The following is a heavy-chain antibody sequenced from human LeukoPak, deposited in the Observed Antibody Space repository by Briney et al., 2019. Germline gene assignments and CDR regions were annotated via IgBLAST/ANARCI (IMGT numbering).Heavy chain of an antibody. CDR1: GFTFSSYA. V-gene: IGHV3-23*01. J-gene: IGHJ4*02. D-gene: IGHD6-19*01. CDR2: ISGSGGST. Sequence: GGSLRLSCAASGFTFSSYAMSWVRQAPGKGLEWVSAISGSGGSTYYADSVKGRFTISRDNSKNTLYLQMNSLRAEDTAVYYYAKDHGSGWYGYWGQGTLVTVSS. CDR3: AKDHGSGWYGY.